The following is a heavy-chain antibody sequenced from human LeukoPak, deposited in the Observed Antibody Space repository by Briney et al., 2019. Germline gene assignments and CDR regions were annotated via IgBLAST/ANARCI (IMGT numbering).Heavy chain of an antibody. CDR2: ISYSGSS. V-gene: IGHV4-59*08. Sequence: SETLSLTCTVSGGSISSYYWSWIRQPPGKGLEWIGYISYSGSSNYNPSLKSRVTISVDTSKNQFSLKLSSVTAADTAVHYCARAVGVGRGTYFDLWGRGTLVTVSS. J-gene: IGHJ2*01. CDR1: GGSISSYY. D-gene: IGHD1-1*01. CDR3: ARAVGVGRGTYFDL.